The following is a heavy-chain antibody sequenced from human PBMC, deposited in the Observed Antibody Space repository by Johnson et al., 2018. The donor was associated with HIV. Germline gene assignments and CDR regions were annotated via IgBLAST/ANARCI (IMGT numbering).Heavy chain of an antibody. D-gene: IGHD5-24*01. Sequence: QMLLVESGGGLVQPGGSLRLSCAASGFTFSSYAMSWVRQAPGKGLEWVAVISYDGSNKYYADSVKGRFTISRDNSKNTLYLQMNSLRPEDTAVYYCAKDQGIEMAGYDGFDIWGQGTMVTVSS. V-gene: IGHV3-30-3*01. CDR1: GFTFSSYA. CDR2: ISYDGSNK. CDR3: AKDQGIEMAGYDGFDI. J-gene: IGHJ3*02.